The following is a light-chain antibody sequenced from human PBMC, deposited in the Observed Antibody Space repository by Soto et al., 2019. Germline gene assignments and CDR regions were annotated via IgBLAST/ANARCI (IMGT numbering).Light chain of an antibody. Sequence: IVLTQSPSTLSFSPWKRSTLSFMASQNISNNLIFYQKKPCKAPILRIYYFSHIATGIPSRFIGSGSGPDFTLTISTLEPKDFAVYYCQQSSNRPRTFGKGNKG. CDR1: QNISNN. CDR3: QQSSNRPRT. V-gene: IGKV3-11*01. J-gene: IGKJ1*01. CDR2: YFS.